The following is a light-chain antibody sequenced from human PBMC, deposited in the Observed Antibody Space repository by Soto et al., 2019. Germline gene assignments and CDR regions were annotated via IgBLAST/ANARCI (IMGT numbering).Light chain of an antibody. CDR2: AAS. CDR3: QQSYSTPWT. Sequence: DIHMTQSPSSLSASVRDRVTIAVLASQSISSYLNWYQQKPGKAPKLLIYAASSLQSGVPSRFSGSGSGTDFTLTISSLQPEDFATYYCQQSYSTPWTFGQGTKVDI. V-gene: IGKV1-39*01. J-gene: IGKJ1*01. CDR1: QSISSY.